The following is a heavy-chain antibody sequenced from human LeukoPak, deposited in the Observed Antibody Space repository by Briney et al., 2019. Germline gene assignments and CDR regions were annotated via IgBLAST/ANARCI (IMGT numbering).Heavy chain of an antibody. Sequence: GGSLRLSCAASGFSFSSYSMNWVRQAPGKGLEWVSSISSSSSYIYYADSVKGRFTISRDNAKNSLYLQMNSLRAEDTAVYYCAELGITMIGGVWGKGTTVTISS. J-gene: IGHJ6*04. CDR1: GFSFSSYS. CDR3: AELGITMIGGV. D-gene: IGHD3-10*02. V-gene: IGHV3-21*01. CDR2: ISSSSSYI.